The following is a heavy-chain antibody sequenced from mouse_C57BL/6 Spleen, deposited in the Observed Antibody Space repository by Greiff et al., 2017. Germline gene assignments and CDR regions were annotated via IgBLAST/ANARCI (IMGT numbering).Heavy chain of an antibody. Sequence: QVQLQQPGAELVKPGASVKMSCKASGYTFTSYWITWVKQRPGQGLEWIGDIYPGSGSTNYNEKFKSKATLTVATSSSTAYMQLSSLTSEDSAVYYCARWSIRYYGFDYWGQGTTLTVSS. CDR3: ARWSIRYYGFDY. D-gene: IGHD1-2*01. J-gene: IGHJ2*01. CDR1: GYTFTSYW. CDR2: IYPGSGST. V-gene: IGHV1-55*01.